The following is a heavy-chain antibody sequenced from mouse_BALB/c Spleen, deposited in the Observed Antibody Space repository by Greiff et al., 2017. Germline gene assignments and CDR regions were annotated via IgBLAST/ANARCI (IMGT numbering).Heavy chain of an antibody. V-gene: IGHV14-3*02. CDR2: IDPANGNT. J-gene: IGHJ4*01. D-gene: IGHD4-1*01. Sequence: VQLQQSGAELVKPGASVKLSCTASGFNIKDTYMHWVQQRPEQGLEWIGRIDPANGNTKYDPKCQGKATITADTSSNTGYLQLSSLTSEDTAVYYYARWDYAMDYWGQGTSVTVSS. CDR3: ARWDYAMDY. CDR1: GFNIKDTY.